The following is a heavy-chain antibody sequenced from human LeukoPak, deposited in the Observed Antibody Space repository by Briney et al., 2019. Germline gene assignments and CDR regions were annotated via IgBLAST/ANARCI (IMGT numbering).Heavy chain of an antibody. CDR2: ISSRDNTI. D-gene: IGHD3-10*01. Sequence: GGSLRLSCAASGFTFSSYEMNWVRQAPGKGLEWVSYISSRDNTIYYADSVKGRFTISRDNAKNSLYLQMNSLRAEDTAVYYCASHVDYYGSGIFDYWGQGTLVAVSS. V-gene: IGHV3-48*03. CDR1: GFTFSSYE. J-gene: IGHJ4*02. CDR3: ASHVDYYGSGIFDY.